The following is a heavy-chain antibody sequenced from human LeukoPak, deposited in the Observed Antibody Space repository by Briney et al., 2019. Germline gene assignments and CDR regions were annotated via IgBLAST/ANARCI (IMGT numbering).Heavy chain of an antibody. CDR2: IKQDGSEK. J-gene: IGHJ1*01. Sequence: GGSLRLSCAASGFTFSSYWMSWVRQAPGKGLEWVANIKQDGSEKYYVDSVKGRFTISRDNAKNSLYLQMNSPRAEDTAVYYCARGAVAGLEYFQHWGQGTLVTVSS. V-gene: IGHV3-7*01. CDR1: GFTFSSYW. CDR3: ARGAVAGLEYFQH. D-gene: IGHD6-19*01.